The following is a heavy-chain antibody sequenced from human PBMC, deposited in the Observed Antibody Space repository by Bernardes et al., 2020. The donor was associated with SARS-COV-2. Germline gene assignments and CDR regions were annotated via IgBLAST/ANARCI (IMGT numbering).Heavy chain of an antibody. Sequence: LSLTCAVYGGAFMGYSWTWIRQPPGKGLEWIGEINRSGNTNYNPSLKSRVTISVDTSKNQFSLRLYSVTGADTAVYYCARGSLQFLFTQRYFFDHWGQGTLVTVSS. CDR2: INRSGNT. V-gene: IGHV4-34*01. CDR3: ARGSLQFLFTQRYFFDH. D-gene: IGHD3-3*01. CDR1: GGAFMGYS. J-gene: IGHJ4*02.